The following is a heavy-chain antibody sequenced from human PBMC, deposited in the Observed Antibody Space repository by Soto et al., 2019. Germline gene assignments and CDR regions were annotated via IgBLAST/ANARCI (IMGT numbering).Heavy chain of an antibody. CDR1: GFPINKAW. CDR2: LKSVSDGGKA. V-gene: IGHV3-15*01. J-gene: IGHJ5*02. Sequence: XGSLRLSCSVAGFPINKAWMGWVRQGPGKGLDWVGRLKSVSDGGKAEYTAPVKDRFTISRDDSKNMLYLQMNSLKAEDTGVYFCTTMRWNFWSTAWGQGTLVTVSS. D-gene: IGHD3-3*01. CDR3: TTMRWNFWSTA.